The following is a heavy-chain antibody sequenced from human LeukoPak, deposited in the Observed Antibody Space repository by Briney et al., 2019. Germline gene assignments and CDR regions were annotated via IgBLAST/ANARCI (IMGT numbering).Heavy chain of an antibody. CDR1: GSTFTSYW. D-gene: IGHD4-17*01. Sequence: GGSLELSGQRPGSTFTSYWIGGARKLPGKGGEGMVIIYPVASDTKYSPSFQCQVTISADKSISTAYLQWSSLKASDTAMYYCARVPFGYYAPDYWGQGTLVTVSS. CDR2: IYPVASDT. J-gene: IGHJ4*02. CDR3: ARVPFGYYAPDY. V-gene: IGHV5-51*01.